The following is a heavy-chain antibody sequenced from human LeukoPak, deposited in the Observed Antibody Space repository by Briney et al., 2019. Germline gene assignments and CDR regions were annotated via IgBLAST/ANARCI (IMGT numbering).Heavy chain of an antibody. CDR2: ISSSSSYI. J-gene: IGHJ4*02. D-gene: IGHD6-13*01. CDR3: ARLSEESSSWYVGY. CDR1: GFTFSSYS. V-gene: IGHV3-21*01. Sequence: PGGSLRLSCAASGFTFSSYSMNWVRQAPGKGLEWGSSISSSSSYIYYAASVKGRFTIYRDNAKNSLYLQMNSLRAEDTAVYYCARLSEESSSWYVGYWGQGTLVTVSS.